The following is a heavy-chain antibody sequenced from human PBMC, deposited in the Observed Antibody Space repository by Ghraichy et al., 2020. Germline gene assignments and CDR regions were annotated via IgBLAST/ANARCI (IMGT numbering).Heavy chain of an antibody. CDR1: GFTFSSYG. CDR2: ISYDGSNK. D-gene: IGHD6-13*01. CDR3: AKEDTDSEQLANYYYYGMDV. J-gene: IGHJ6*02. Sequence: GGSLRLSCAASGFTFSSYGMHWVRQAPGKGLEWVAVISYDGSNKYYADSVKGRFTISRDNSKNTLYLQMNSLRAEDTAVYYCAKEDTDSEQLANYYYYGMDVWGQGTTVTVSS. V-gene: IGHV3-30*18.